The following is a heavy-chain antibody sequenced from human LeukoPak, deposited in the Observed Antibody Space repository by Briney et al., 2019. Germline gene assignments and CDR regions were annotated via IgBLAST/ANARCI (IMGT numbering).Heavy chain of an antibody. CDR3: AKSPSLWFGELSPPDY. CDR1: GFTFSIYC. CDR2: ISGSGGST. Sequence: PAGGSLRLSCAASGFTFSIYCMSWVRRAPGKGLEWVSAISGSGGSTYWADSVKGRFTISRDNSNNTLYLQMNSLRAEDTAVYYCAKSPSLWFGELSPPDYWGQGTLVTVSS. D-gene: IGHD3-10*01. V-gene: IGHV3-23*01. J-gene: IGHJ4*02.